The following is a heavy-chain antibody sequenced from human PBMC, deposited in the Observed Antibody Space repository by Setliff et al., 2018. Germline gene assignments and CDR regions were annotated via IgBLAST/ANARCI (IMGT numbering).Heavy chain of an antibody. Sequence: ASGFTFSSYAMIWVRHAPGKGLEWVSAISGSGGSTYYADSVKGRFTISRDNSKNTLYLQMNSLRAEDTAVYYCAKGSRVDLRYYYGMDVWGQGTTVTVSS. CDR2: ISGSGGST. V-gene: IGHV3-23*01. J-gene: IGHJ6*02. CDR1: GFTFSSYA. CDR3: AKGSRVDLRYYYGMDV. D-gene: IGHD3-3*01.